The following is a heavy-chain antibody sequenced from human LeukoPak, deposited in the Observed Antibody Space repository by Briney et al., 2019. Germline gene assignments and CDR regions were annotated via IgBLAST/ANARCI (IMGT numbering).Heavy chain of an antibody. CDR2: ITASGDRT. CDR3: AKAQGYFDWFLYDAFDI. V-gene: IGHV3-23*01. J-gene: IGHJ3*02. D-gene: IGHD3-9*01. Sequence: GGSLRLSCAASGFTFSSYVMTWVRQAPGGGLEWVSDITASGDRTDYADSVRGRSTISRDNSKNTLYLQMNSLRAEDTALYYCAKAQGYFDWFLYDAFDIWGRGTMVTVSS. CDR1: GFTFSSYV.